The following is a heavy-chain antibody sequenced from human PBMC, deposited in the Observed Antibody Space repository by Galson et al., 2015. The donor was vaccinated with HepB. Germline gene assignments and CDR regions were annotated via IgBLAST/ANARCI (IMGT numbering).Heavy chain of an antibody. CDR2: IYYSGST. CDR3: ARVGDGGYGMDV. J-gene: IGHJ6*02. CDR1: GDSISSYC. Sequence: SETLSLTCTVSGDSISSYCWSWVRQPPGKRLEWAGCIYYSGSTKFNPSLKSRVTMSVDTSKNQFSLKLSSVTAADTAVYYCARVGDGGYGMDVWGQGTTVTVSS. V-gene: IGHV4-59*01.